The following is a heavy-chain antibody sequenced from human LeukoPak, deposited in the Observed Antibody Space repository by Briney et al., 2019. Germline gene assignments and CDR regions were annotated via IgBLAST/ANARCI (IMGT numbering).Heavy chain of an antibody. Sequence: SETLSLTSAVYGGSFSGYYWSWIRPPPEKGLGWIGEIHHSVRTNYIPSHKSRDTISVDASKNQFSLKLGSVTAADTAVYYCARARYSGSLGPVGGYWGQGTLVTVSS. J-gene: IGHJ4*02. V-gene: IGHV4-34*01. D-gene: IGHD1-26*01. CDR2: IHHSVRT. CDR3: ARARYSGSLGPVGGY. CDR1: GGSFSGYY.